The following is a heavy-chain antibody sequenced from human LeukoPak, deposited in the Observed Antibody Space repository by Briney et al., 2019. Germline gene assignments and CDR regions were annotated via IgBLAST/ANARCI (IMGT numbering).Heavy chain of an antibody. Sequence: PSETLSLTYTVSGGSISSSSYYWGWIRQPPGKGLEWIGSIYYSGSTYYNPSLKSRVTISVDTSKNQFSLKLSSVTAADTAVYYCARQDDMITFGGVIADFDYWGQGTLVTVSS. CDR3: ARQDDMITFGGVIADFDY. CDR1: GGSISSSSYY. V-gene: IGHV4-39*01. CDR2: IYYSGST. J-gene: IGHJ4*02. D-gene: IGHD3-16*02.